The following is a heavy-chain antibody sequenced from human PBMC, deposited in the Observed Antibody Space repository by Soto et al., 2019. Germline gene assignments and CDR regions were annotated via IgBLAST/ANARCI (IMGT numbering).Heavy chain of an antibody. Sequence: GGSLRLSCAASGFTFSSYAMSWVRQAPGKGLEWVSAISGSGGSTYYADSVKGRFTISRDNSKNTLYLQMNSLRAEDTAVYYCAKPGYSSSWTEYFQHWGQGTLVTVSS. CDR1: GFTFSSYA. D-gene: IGHD6-13*01. CDR3: AKPGYSSSWTEYFQH. J-gene: IGHJ1*01. V-gene: IGHV3-23*01. CDR2: ISGSGGST.